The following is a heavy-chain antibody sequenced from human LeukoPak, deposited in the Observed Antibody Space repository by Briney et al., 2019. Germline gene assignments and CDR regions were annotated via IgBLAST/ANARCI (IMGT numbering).Heavy chain of an antibody. CDR3: ARGTSTVTPNLGRYFDY. D-gene: IGHD4-17*01. CDR2: IYSGGST. CDR1: GFTVSSNY. J-gene: IGHJ4*02. V-gene: IGHV3-66*01. Sequence: GGSLRLSCAASGFTVSSNYMSWVRQAPGKGLEWVSVIYSGGSTYYADSVKGRFTISRDNSKNTLYLQMNSLRAEDTAVYYCARGTSTVTPNLGRYFDYWGQGTLVTVSS.